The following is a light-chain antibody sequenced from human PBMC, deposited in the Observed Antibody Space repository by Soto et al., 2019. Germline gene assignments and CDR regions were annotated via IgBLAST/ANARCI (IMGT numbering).Light chain of an antibody. CDR3: QQLNSYPF. J-gene: IGKJ3*01. V-gene: IGKV1-9*01. CDR2: AAS. CDR1: QGISSY. Sequence: IPLTQSPSSLSASVGDRVTITCRASQGISSYLAWYQQKPGKAPKLLIYAASTLQSGVPSRFSGSGSGTDFTLTIRSLQPEDFATYYCQQLNSYPFFGPGTKVDIK.